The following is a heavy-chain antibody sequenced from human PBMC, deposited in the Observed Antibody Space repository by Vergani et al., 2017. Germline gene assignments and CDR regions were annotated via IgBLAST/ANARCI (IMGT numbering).Heavy chain of an antibody. Sequence: QVQLQESGPGLVKPSETLSLTCTVSGGSISSYYWRWIRQPPGKGLEWIGYIYYSGSTNYNPSLKSRVTISVDTSKNQFSLKLSSVTAADTAVYYCARYFCSGGSCYWGWFDPWGQGTLVTVSS. V-gene: IGHV4-59*01. CDR1: GGSISSYY. CDR3: ARYFCSGGSCYWGWFDP. D-gene: IGHD2-15*01. CDR2: IYYSGST. J-gene: IGHJ5*02.